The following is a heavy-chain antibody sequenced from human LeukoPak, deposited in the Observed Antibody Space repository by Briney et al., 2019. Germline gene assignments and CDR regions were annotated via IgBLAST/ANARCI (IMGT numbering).Heavy chain of an antibody. CDR2: ISSSSSTI. D-gene: IGHD6-13*01. J-gene: IGHJ4*02. V-gene: IGHV3-48*01. CDR1: GFTFSSYS. Sequence: GGSLRLSCAASGFTFSSYSMNWVRQAPGKGLEWVSYISSSSSTIYYADSVKGRFTISRDNAKNSLYLQMNSLRAEDTAVYYCARGSSSWYSPDFDYWGQGTLDTVSS. CDR3: ARGSSSWYSPDFDY.